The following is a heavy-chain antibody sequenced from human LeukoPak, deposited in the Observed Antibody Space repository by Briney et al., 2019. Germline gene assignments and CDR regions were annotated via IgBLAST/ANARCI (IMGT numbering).Heavy chain of an antibody. J-gene: IGHJ3*02. CDR1: GFTFSSYG. CDR3: ATKTYSPTYDAFDI. V-gene: IGHV3-21*01. CDR2: ISSSSSYI. Sequence: GGSLRLSCAASGFTFSSYGMHWVRQAPGEGLEWVSSISSSSSYIYYADSVKGRFTISRDDAKNSLYLQMNSLRAEDTAVYYCATKTYSPTYDAFDIWGQGTMVTVSS. D-gene: IGHD2-15*01.